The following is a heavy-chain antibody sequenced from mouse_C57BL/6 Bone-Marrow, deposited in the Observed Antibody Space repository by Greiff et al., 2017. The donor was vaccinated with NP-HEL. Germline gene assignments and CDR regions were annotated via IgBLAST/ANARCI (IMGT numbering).Heavy chain of an antibody. CDR2: ISDGGSYT. J-gene: IGHJ3*01. D-gene: IGHD1-1*01. CDR3: ARGSSLAWFAY. V-gene: IGHV5-4*01. Sequence: EVQGVESGGGLVKPGGSLKLSCAASGFTFSSYAMSWVRQTPEKRLEWVATISDGGSYTYYPDNVKGRFTISRDNAKNNLYLQMSHLKSEDTAMYYCARGSSLAWFAYWGQGTLVTVSA. CDR1: GFTFSSYA.